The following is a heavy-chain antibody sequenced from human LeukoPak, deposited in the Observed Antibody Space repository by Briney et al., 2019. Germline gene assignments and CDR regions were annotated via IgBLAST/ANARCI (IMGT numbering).Heavy chain of an antibody. CDR1: EFSVGSNY. CDR3: ARGGYDSGSYYKGPLYYFDY. J-gene: IGHJ4*02. D-gene: IGHD3-10*01. V-gene: IGHV3-53*01. Sequence: TGGSLRLSCAASEFSVGSNYMTWVRQAPGKGLEWASLIYSGGSTYYTDSVKGRFTISRDNSKNTLYLQMNSLRAEDTAVYYCARGGYDSGSYYKGPLYYFDYWGQGTLVTVSS. CDR2: IYSGGST.